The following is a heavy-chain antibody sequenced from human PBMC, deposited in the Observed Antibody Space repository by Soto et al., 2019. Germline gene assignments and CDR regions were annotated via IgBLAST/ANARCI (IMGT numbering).Heavy chain of an antibody. CDR3: ASLYDFWSGYSDY. D-gene: IGHD3-3*01. V-gene: IGHV4-39*01. J-gene: IGHJ4*02. Sequence: QLQLQESGPGLVKPSETLSLTCTVSGGSISSSSYYWGWIRQPPGKGLEWIGSIYYSGSTYYNPSLTGRLAISVETSKNRFSLKLSAVTAADTAVYYCASLYDFWSGYSDYWGQGTLVTVSS. CDR1: GGSISSSSYY. CDR2: IYYSGST.